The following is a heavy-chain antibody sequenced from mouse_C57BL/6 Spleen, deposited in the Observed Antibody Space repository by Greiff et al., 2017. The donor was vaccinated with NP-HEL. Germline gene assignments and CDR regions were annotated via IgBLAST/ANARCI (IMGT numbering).Heavy chain of an antibody. V-gene: IGHV1-64*01. CDR3: ARTGGIYYDYDCDY. Sequence: VQLQQPGAELVKPGASVKLSCKASGYTFTSYWMHWVKQRPGQGLEWIGMIHPNSGSTNYNEKFKSKATLTVDKSSSTAYMQLSSLTSEDSAVYYCARTGGIYYDYDCDYWGQGTTLTVSS. J-gene: IGHJ2*01. D-gene: IGHD2-4*01. CDR1: GYTFTSYW. CDR2: IHPNSGST.